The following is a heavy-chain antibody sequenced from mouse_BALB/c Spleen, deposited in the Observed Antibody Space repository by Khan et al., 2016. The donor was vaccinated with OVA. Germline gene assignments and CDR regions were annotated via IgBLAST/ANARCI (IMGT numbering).Heavy chain of an antibody. Sequence: VQLQQSGAELANPGASVKMSCKASGYTFTSYWMHWVKQRPGQGLEWIGYINPSSGYTEYTQNFRDKATLTADKSSSTAYMQLSSLTSEDSAVYYCARDRIDYWGQGTTLTVSS. CDR2: INPSSGYT. V-gene: IGHV1-7*01. CDR3: ARDRIDY. CDR1: GYTFTSYW. J-gene: IGHJ2*01.